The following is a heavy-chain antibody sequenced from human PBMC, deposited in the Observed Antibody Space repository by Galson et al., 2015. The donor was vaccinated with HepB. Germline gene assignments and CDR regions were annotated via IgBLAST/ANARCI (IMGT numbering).Heavy chain of an antibody. CDR3: ARHQSTLSHYWSAYPFDP. V-gene: IGHV4-39*01. CDR1: EGSINSDTYH. CDR2: IDASGSS. J-gene: IGHJ5*02. D-gene: IGHD3-3*02. Sequence: ETLSLTCSVSEGSINSDTYHWGWIRQPPGKGLEWIASIDASGSSYYNPSLRSRVTLSVDRPKNEFSLKMKSVTATDTAVYYCARHQSTLSHYWSAYPFDPWGPGTLVAVSS.